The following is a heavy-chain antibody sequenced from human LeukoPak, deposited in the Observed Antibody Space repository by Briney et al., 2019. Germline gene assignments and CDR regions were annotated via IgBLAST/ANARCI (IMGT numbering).Heavy chain of an antibody. D-gene: IGHD3-10*01. Sequence: SETLSLTCTVSGGSISSGDYYWSWIRQPPGKGLEWIGYIYYSGSTSYNPSLQGRVTLSVDTSKNQFSLNLTSVTAADMAVYYCASPNGVSIDYWGQGILVTVSS. V-gene: IGHV4-30-4*08. CDR1: GGSISSGDYY. CDR3: ASPNGVSIDY. CDR2: IYYSGST. J-gene: IGHJ4*02.